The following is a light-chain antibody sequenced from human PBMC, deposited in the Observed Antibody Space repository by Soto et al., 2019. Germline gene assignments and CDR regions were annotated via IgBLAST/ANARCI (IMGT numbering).Light chain of an antibody. CDR3: QQGYSTTPIT. J-gene: IGKJ5*01. CDR1: QAIKNF. Sequence: DIQLTQSPSSLSAALGDRVTITCRASQAIKNFLNWYQHKPGAAPKLLIFGASKLESGVPSRFSGSQSGTEFTRSISSLQPEDFATYYCQQGYSTTPITFGQGTRVEIK. V-gene: IGKV1-39*01. CDR2: GAS.